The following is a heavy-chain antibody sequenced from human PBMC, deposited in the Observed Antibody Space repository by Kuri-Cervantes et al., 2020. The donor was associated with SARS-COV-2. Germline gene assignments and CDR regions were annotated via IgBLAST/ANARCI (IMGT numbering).Heavy chain of an antibody. V-gene: IGHV4-61*09. CDR3: ARVSWMQLWHRYFDN. J-gene: IGHJ4*02. CDR1: GDPMSSGNYY. CDR2: IYTTGTT. D-gene: IGHD5-18*01. Sequence: SETLSLTCTVSGDPMSSGNYYWSWIRQPAGKGLEWIGHIYTTGTTNYNPSLKSRVSISVDKSKSQFSLKLSSVTAADTAVYYCARVSWMQLWHRYFDNWGQGTLVTVSS.